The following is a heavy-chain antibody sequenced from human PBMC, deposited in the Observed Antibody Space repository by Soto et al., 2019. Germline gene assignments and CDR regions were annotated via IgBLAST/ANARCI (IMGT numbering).Heavy chain of an antibody. V-gene: IGHV1-69*04. D-gene: IGHD6-6*01. CDR1: GGTFSSYT. Sequence: SVKVSCKASGGTFSSYTISWVRQAPGQGLEWMGRIIPILGIANYAQKFQGRVTITADKSTSTAYMELSSLRSEDTAVYYCARDPRRNAHSSYPLDYWGQGTLVTVSS. J-gene: IGHJ4*02. CDR3: ARDPRRNAHSSYPLDY. CDR2: IIPILGIA.